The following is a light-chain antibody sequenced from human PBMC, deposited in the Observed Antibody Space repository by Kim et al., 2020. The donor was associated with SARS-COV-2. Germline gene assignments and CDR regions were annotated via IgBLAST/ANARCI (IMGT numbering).Light chain of an antibody. J-gene: IGLJ2*01. CDR2: YDS. CDR3: QVWDSSSDHVV. Sequence: APGKPARITCGGNNIGSKSVHWYQQKPGQAPVLVIYYDSDRPSGIPERFSGSNSGNTATLTISRVEAGDEADYYRQVWDSSSDHVVFGGGTQLTVL. CDR1: NIGSKS. V-gene: IGLV3-21*04.